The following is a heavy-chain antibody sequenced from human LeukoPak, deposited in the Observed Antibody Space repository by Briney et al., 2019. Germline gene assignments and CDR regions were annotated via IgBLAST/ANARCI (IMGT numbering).Heavy chain of an antibody. D-gene: IGHD2-21*02. CDR2: INTDGGRT. Sequence: QPGGSLRLSCAASGFTFISYEMQWVRQAPGKGLVWVSRINTDGGRTSYADSVKGRFTISRDNAKNTLYLQMNSLRAEDTAVYYCARELPREVTLDYWGKGTLVTVSS. CDR1: GFTFISYE. CDR3: ARELPREVTLDY. J-gene: IGHJ4*02. V-gene: IGHV3-74*01.